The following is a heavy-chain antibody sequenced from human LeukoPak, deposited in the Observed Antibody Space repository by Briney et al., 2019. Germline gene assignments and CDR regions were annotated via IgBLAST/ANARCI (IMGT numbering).Heavy chain of an antibody. CDR2: IYYSGST. CDR1: GGSISSYY. CDR3: ARDTYYYDSSGQRGFDY. D-gene: IGHD3-22*01. J-gene: IGHJ4*02. V-gene: IGHV4-59*01. Sequence: PLETLSLTCTVSGGSISSYYWSWIRQPPGKGLEWIGYIYYSGSTNYNPSLKSRVTISVDTSKNQFSLKLSSVTAADTAVYYCARDTYYYDSSGQRGFDYWGQGTLVTVSS.